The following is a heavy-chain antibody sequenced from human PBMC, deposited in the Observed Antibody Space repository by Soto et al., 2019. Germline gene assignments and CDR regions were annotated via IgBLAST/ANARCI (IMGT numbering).Heavy chain of an antibody. CDR2: ISYDGSNK. D-gene: IGHD6-6*01. Sequence: VGSLRLSCAASGFTFSSYGMHWVRQAPVKGLEWVAVISYDGSNKYYADSVKGRFTISRDNSKNTLYLQMNSLRAEDTAVYYCAKGGWAARGYYYYGMDVWGQGTTVTVSS. V-gene: IGHV3-30*18. CDR3: AKGGWAARGYYYYGMDV. CDR1: GFTFSSYG. J-gene: IGHJ6*02.